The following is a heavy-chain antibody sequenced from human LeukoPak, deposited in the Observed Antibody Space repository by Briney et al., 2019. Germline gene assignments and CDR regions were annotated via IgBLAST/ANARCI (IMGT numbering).Heavy chain of an antibody. Sequence: GGSLRLSCAASAFTFSSYAMSWVRQAPGKGLEWVSGISGNGGSTNYADSVQGRFTISRDNSKSTLCLQMNSLRAEDTAVYYCAKQLGYCSDGSCYFPYWGQGTLVTVSS. CDR1: AFTFSSYA. D-gene: IGHD2-15*01. V-gene: IGHV3-23*01. CDR2: ISGNGGST. J-gene: IGHJ4*02. CDR3: AKQLGYCSDGSCYFPY.